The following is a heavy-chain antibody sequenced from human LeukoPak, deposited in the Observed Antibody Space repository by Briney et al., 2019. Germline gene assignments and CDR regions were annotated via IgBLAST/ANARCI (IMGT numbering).Heavy chain of an antibody. V-gene: IGHV4-34*01. Sequence: PSETLSLTCAVYGGSFSGYYWSWIRQPPGKGLEWIGEINHSGSTNYNPSLKSRVTISVDTSKNQFSLKLSSVTAADTAVYYCARLLRYFDWLHNGFDYWGQGTLVTVSS. CDR3: ARLLRYFDWLHNGFDY. D-gene: IGHD3-9*01. CDR1: GGSFSGYY. J-gene: IGHJ4*02. CDR2: INHSGST.